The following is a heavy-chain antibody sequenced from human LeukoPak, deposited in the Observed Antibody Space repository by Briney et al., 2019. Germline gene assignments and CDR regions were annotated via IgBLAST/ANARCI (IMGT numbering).Heavy chain of an antibody. V-gene: IGHV3-7*01. J-gene: IGHJ4*02. Sequence: GGSLRISCAASGFTFSNYWMSWVRQAPGKGLEWVANIKEDGSDKYYVDSVKGRFTISRDNAKNPLYLQMNSLRAEDTAVYYCARDPYSSSSGGIEYWGQGTLVTVSS. CDR3: ARDPYSSSSGGIEY. CDR2: IKEDGSDK. CDR1: GFTFSNYW. D-gene: IGHD6-6*01.